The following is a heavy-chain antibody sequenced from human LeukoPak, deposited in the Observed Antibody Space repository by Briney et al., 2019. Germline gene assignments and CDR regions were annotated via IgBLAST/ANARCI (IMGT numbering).Heavy chain of an antibody. Sequence: SETLSLTCAVYGGSFSGYYWSWIRQPPGKGLEWIGEINHSGSTYYNPSLKSRVTISVDKSKNQFSLKLSSVTAADTAVYYCARSSSWYYFDYWGQGTLVTVSS. J-gene: IGHJ4*02. D-gene: IGHD6-13*01. CDR2: INHSGST. V-gene: IGHV4-34*01. CDR3: ARSSSWYYFDY. CDR1: GGSFSGYY.